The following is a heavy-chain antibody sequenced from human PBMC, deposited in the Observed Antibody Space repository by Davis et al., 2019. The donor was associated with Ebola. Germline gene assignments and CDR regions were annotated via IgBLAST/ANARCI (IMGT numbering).Heavy chain of an antibody. CDR1: GGSISSGGYY. CDR2: IYYSGST. V-gene: IGHV4-31*03. CDR3: ARGDFDWLRVGMDV. J-gene: IGHJ6*02. Sequence: LRLSCTVSGGSISSGGYYWSWIRQHPGKGLEWIGYIYYSGSTYYNPSLKSRVTISVDTSKNQFSLKLSSVTAADTAVYYCARGDFDWLRVGMDVWGQGTTVTVSS. D-gene: IGHD3-9*01.